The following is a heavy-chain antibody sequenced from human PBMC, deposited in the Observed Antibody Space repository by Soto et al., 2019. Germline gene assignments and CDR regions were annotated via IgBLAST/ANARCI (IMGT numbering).Heavy chain of an antibody. J-gene: IGHJ4*02. CDR2: IIPIFGTA. CDR1: GGTFSSYA. Sequence: ASVKVSCKASGGTFSSYAISWVRQAPGQGLEWMGGIIPIFGTANYAQKFQGRVTITADESTSTAYMELSSLRSEDTAVYYCARDHYYDSSGFYYFDYWGQGTLVTVSS. CDR3: ARDHYYDSSGFYYFDY. D-gene: IGHD3-22*01. V-gene: IGHV1-69*13.